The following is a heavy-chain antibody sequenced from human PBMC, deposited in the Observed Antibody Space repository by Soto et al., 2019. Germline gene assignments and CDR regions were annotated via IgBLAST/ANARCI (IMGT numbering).Heavy chain of an antibody. Sequence: SETLSLTCTVSGGSISSNDFYWSWIRQHPGKGLEWIGYIYYSGSTYYNPSLKSRVTISVDTSKNQFSLKLSSVTAADTAVYYCAKTGPGSYLSLDYWGQGTLVTVSS. J-gene: IGHJ4*02. CDR1: GGSISSNDFY. D-gene: IGHD1-26*01. CDR3: AKTGPGSYLSLDY. V-gene: IGHV4-31*03. CDR2: IYYSGST.